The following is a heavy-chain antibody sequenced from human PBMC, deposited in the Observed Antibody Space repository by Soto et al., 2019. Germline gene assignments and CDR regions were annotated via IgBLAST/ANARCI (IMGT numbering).Heavy chain of an antibody. D-gene: IGHD6-13*01. CDR2: IYYSGST. Sequence: PSETLSLTCTVSGGSISSDGYYWNWLRQHPGKGLEWIGYIYYSGSTYYNPSLKSRVTISVDTSKNQFSLKLSSVTAADTAVYYCAKSITAAGTGYFQHWGQGTLVTVSS. CDR1: GGSISSDGYY. V-gene: IGHV4-31*03. J-gene: IGHJ1*01. CDR3: AKSITAAGTGYFQH.